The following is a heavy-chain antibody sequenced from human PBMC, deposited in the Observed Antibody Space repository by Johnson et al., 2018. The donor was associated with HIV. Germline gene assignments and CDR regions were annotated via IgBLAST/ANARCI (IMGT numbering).Heavy chain of an antibody. J-gene: IGHJ3*02. CDR3: ARVWVVEVARGAFDI. D-gene: IGHD2-15*01. V-gene: IGHV3-7*01. CDR1: GFTFSSYA. CDR2: VKQDGSEK. Sequence: EVQLVESGGGVVQPGRSLRLSCAASGFTFSSYAMHWVRQAPGKGLEWVANVKQDGSEKNYVDSVKGRFTISRDNAKNSMYLQMNSLRGEDTAVYYCARVWVVEVARGAFDIWGQGTMVTVSS.